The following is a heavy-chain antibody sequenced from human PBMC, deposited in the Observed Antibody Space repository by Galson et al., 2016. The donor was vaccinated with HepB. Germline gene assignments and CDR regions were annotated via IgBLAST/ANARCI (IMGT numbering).Heavy chain of an antibody. Sequence: SLRLSCAASGFTLTNYGMHWGRRAPGKGLEWVAMISYDGGAEYYADSVKGRFTISRDNSENTMYLQMSSLRTEDTAVYYCAKDLWINKWTNYFDYWGQGTLVTVSS. V-gene: IGHV3-30*18. CDR3: AKDLWINKWTNYFDY. D-gene: IGHD2-21*01. CDR1: GFTLTNYG. CDR2: ISYDGGAE. J-gene: IGHJ4*02.